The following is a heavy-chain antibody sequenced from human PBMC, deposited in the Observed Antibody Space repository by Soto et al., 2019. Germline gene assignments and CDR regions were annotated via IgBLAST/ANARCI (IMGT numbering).Heavy chain of an antibody. V-gene: IGHV4-39*01. CDR2: IYYSGST. J-gene: IGHJ6*02. CDR1: GGSICSGSYY. D-gene: IGHD6-13*01. CDR3: ARIAAAGGMDV. Sequence: SETLSLTCTVSGGSICSGSYYWGWIRQPPGKGLEWIVSIYYSGSTYSNPSLKSRVTISLDTSKNQFSLKLSSVTAADTALYYCARIAAAGGMDVWGQGTTVTVSS.